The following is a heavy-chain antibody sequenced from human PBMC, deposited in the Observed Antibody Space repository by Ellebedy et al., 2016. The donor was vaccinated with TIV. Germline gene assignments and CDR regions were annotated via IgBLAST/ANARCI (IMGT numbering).Heavy chain of an antibody. CDR3: ARPSGGYGNDAFDI. D-gene: IGHD2-15*01. V-gene: IGHV3-23*01. J-gene: IGHJ3*02. CDR2: VSGSTLST. Sequence: GESLKISCAASGFTFSNFAMSWVRQAPGKGLEWVSTVSGSTLSTYYADSVKGRFTISRDNSKNTLYLQMNSLKTEDTAVYFCARPSGGYGNDAFDIWGQGTMVTVSS. CDR1: GFTFSNFA.